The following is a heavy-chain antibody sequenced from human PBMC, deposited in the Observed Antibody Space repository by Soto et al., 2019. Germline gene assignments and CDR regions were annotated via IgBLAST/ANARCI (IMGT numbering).Heavy chain of an antibody. J-gene: IGHJ4*02. V-gene: IGHV4-4*07. CDR3: ARDRADYGDYPNFDY. D-gene: IGHD4-17*01. CDR2: IYTSGST. CDR1: GGSISSYY. Sequence: QVQLQESGPGLVKPSETLSLTCTVSGGSISSYYWSWIRQPAGKGLEWIGRIYTSGSTNYNPSLTSRVTMSVDTSKNQFSLKLSSVTAADTAVYYCARDRADYGDYPNFDYWGQGTLVTVSS.